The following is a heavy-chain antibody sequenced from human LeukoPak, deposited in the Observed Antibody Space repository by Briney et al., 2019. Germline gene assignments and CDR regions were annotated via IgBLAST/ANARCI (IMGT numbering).Heavy chain of an antibody. J-gene: IGHJ4*02. Sequence: SETLPLTCAVYGGSFSAYHWSWIRQPPGKGLEWIGEINHSGSTNYNPSLKSRVTISVDKSKNQFSLKLTSVTAADTAVYYCARAPTLGGYSGYDFSYSGYYFDYWDQGTLVTVSS. V-gene: IGHV4-34*01. CDR3: ARAPTLGGYSGYDFSYSGYYFDY. D-gene: IGHD5-12*01. CDR1: GGSFSAYH. CDR2: INHSGST.